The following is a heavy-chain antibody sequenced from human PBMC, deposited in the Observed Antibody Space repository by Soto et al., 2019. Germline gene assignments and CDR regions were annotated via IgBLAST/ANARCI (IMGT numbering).Heavy chain of an antibody. D-gene: IGHD3-10*01. J-gene: IGHJ4*02. CDR1: GYTFTSYG. CDR3: ARALTYYYGSGSPXLDY. Sequence: ASVKVSCKASGYTFTSYGISWVRQAPGQGLEWMGWISAYNGNTNYAQKLQGRVTMTTDTSTSTAYMELRSLRSDDTAVYYCARALTYYYGSGSPXLDYWGQGTLVTVSS. V-gene: IGHV1-18*01. CDR2: ISAYNGNT.